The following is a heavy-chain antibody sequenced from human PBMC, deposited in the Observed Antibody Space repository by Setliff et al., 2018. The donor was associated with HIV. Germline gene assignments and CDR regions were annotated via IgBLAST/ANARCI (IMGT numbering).Heavy chain of an antibody. CDR1: GYTFTNYF. CDR3: ATDPHSVDY. CDR2: INPSGGQR. Sequence: ASVKVSCKASGYTFTNYFVHWVRQAPGQGLEWMGMINPSGGQRSFAQKFQGRVTITADTSTDTAYMELSSLRSEDTAVYYCATDPHSVDYWGQGTLVTVSS. V-gene: IGHV1-46*01. J-gene: IGHJ4*02. D-gene: IGHD2-15*01.